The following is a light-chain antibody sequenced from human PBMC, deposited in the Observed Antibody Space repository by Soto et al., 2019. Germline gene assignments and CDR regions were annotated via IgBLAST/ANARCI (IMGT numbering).Light chain of an antibody. Sequence: DIQMTQSPSSLSASVGDRVTITCRASQGIRNDLGWYQQKPGKAPKRLIYAASSLQSGVPSRFSGSGSGTGFTDYSLTITSLQPEDFATYYCQHTYDTPAFGGGTTVQVK. CDR3: QHTYDTPA. CDR1: QGIRND. CDR2: AAS. V-gene: IGKV1-17*01. J-gene: IGKJ4*01.